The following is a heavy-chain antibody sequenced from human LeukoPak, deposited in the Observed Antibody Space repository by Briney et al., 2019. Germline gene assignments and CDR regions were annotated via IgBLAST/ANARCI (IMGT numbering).Heavy chain of an antibody. J-gene: IGHJ4*02. Sequence: GGSLRLSCAASGFTFSSYAMSWVRQAPGKGLEWVGRIQRKSDGGTTDYAAPVKGRFTISRDDSRNTLYLQMNSLKTEDTAVYYCTSTLAAWGQGTLVAVSS. V-gene: IGHV3-15*01. CDR2: IQRKSDGGTT. CDR3: TSTLAA. CDR1: GFTFSSYA. D-gene: IGHD6-25*01.